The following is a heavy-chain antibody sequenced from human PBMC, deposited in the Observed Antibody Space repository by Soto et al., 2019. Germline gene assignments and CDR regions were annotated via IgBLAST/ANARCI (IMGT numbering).Heavy chain of an antibody. Sequence: PSETLSLTCAVYGGSFSGYYWSWIRQPPGKGLEWIGEINHSGSTNYNPSLKSRVTISVDTSKNQFSLKLSSVTAADTAVYYWARGITARPNWLDPWGQGTLVTVSS. CDR1: GGSFSGYY. D-gene: IGHD6-6*01. V-gene: IGHV4-34*01. CDR3: ARGITARPNWLDP. J-gene: IGHJ5*02. CDR2: INHSGST.